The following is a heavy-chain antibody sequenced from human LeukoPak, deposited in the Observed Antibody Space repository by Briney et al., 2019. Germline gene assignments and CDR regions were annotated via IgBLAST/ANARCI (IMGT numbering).Heavy chain of an antibody. D-gene: IGHD1-26*01. CDR2: ISSSHI. V-gene: IGHV3-48*03. J-gene: IGHJ3*02. CDR1: GFTFRSYE. CDR3: AREEGDSGSYDVGSRAAFDI. Sequence: GGSLRLSCAASGFTFRSYEMNWVRQAPGKGLEWVSYISSSHIYYADSVKGRFTISRDNAKNSLYLQMNSLRAEDTAVYYCAREEGDSGSYDVGSRAAFDIWGRETMVTVSS.